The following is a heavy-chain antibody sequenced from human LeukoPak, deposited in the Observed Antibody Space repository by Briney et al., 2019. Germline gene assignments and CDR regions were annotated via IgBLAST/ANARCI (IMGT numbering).Heavy chain of an antibody. CDR2: IYYTGST. D-gene: IGHD4-17*01. V-gene: IGHV4-59*01. CDR1: GGSISTYY. CDR3: ARVPVFPTVTTSNSMGHAFDI. J-gene: IGHJ3*02. Sequence: PSETLSLTCTLSGGSISTYYWSWVRQPPGKGLEWIGYIYYTGSTDYNPSLKSRVTMSVDTSKNQFSLKLSSVTAADTAVYSCARVPVFPTVTTSNSMGHAFDIWGQGTMVTVSS.